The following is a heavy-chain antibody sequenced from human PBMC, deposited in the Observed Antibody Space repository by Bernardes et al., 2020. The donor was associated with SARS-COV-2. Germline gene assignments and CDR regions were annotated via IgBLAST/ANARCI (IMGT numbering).Heavy chain of an antibody. J-gene: IGHJ3*02. Sequence: GSLRLSCAASGFTFSSYAMHWVRQAPGKGLEWVAVISYDGSNKYYADSVKGRFTISRDNSKNTLYLQMNSLRAEDTAVYYCARDRGGSYYGAFDIWGQGTMVTVSS. CDR2: ISYDGSNK. CDR1: GFTFSSYA. CDR3: ARDRGGSYYGAFDI. D-gene: IGHD1-26*01. V-gene: IGHV3-30-3*01.